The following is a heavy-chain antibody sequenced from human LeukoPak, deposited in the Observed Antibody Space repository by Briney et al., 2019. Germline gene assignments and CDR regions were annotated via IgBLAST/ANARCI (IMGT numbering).Heavy chain of an antibody. CDR2: INPNSGNT. J-gene: IGHJ4*02. V-gene: IGHV1-2*02. D-gene: IGHD6-13*01. Sequence: ASVKVSCKASGYTFTGYYMHWVRQAPGQGLEWMGWINPNSGNTNYAQMFRGRVTMTRDTSISTAYMELSRLRSDDTAVYYCARDNGQSSSWYYYWGQGTLVTVSS. CDR3: ARDNGQSSSWYYY. CDR1: GYTFTGYY.